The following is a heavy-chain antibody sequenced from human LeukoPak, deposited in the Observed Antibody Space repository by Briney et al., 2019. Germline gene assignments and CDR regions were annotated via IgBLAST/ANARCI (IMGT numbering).Heavy chain of an antibody. CDR3: ARGSVAAADPFDY. CDR1: GGTFSSYA. D-gene: IGHD6-13*01. V-gene: IGHV1-69*13. J-gene: IGHJ4*02. Sequence: SVKVSCKASGGTFSSYAISWVRQAPGQGLEWMGGIIPIFGTANYAQKFQGRVTITADESTSTAYMELSSLRSEDTAVYYCARGSVAAADPFDYWGQGTLVTVSS. CDR2: IIPIFGTA.